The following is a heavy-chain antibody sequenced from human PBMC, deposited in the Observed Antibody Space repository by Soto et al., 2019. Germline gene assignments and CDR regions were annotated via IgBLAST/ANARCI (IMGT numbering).Heavy chain of an antibody. D-gene: IGHD5-18*01. CDR3: ARGSTSGYPVALAI. CDR2: IYSGGST. J-gene: IGHJ3*02. Sequence: EVQLVETGGGLIHPGGSLKLSCAASGFTVSNNYMAWVRQAPGKGLEWVSVIYSGGSTSYADSVKGRFIISRDNAKNTLYLQMNTLRAEDTAVYYCARGSTSGYPVALAIWGHGTMVTVSS. CDR1: GFTVSNNY. V-gene: IGHV3-53*02.